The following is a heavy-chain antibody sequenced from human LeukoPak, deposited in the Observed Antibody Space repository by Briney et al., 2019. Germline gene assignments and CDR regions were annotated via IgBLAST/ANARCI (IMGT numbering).Heavy chain of an antibody. Sequence: GGSLRLSCAASGFTVSSNYMSWVRQAPGKGLEWVSVIYSGGTTYYADSVKGRFTISRDNSKNTLYLQMNSLRGEDTAVHYCAKKVRFLEWLYYYYMDVWGKGTTVTVSS. J-gene: IGHJ6*03. CDR2: IYSGGTT. V-gene: IGHV3-53*01. CDR1: GFTVSSNY. CDR3: AKKVRFLEWLYYYYMDV. D-gene: IGHD3-3*01.